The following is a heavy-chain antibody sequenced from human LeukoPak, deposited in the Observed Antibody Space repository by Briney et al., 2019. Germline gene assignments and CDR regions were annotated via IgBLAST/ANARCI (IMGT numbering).Heavy chain of an antibody. CDR2: IYYSGST. D-gene: IGHD2-2*01. CDR1: GGSISSGGYS. J-gene: IGHJ3*02. CDR3: ARPIVPRLADLGAFDI. V-gene: IGHV4-30-4*07. Sequence: PSQTLSLTCAVSGGSISSGGYSWSWIRQPPGKGLEWIGYIYYSGSTNYNPSLKSRVTISVDTSKNQFSLKLSSVTAADTAVYYCARPIVPRLADLGAFDIWGQGTMVTVSS.